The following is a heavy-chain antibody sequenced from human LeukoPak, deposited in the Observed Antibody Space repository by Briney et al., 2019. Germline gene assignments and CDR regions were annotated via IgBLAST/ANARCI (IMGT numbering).Heavy chain of an antibody. J-gene: IGHJ6*03. CDR1: GGTFSSYA. D-gene: IGHD2-21*01. CDR2: MNPTSGDT. Sequence: ASVTVSCKASGGTFSSYAISWVRQARGQGVEWMGWMNPTSGDTGYAQKFQGRVTMTRSMSRNTAYMELSRLRSEDTAVYFCARVVMKAFYYYYMDVWGKGTTIIISS. CDR3: ARVVMKAFYYYYMDV. V-gene: IGHV1-8*02.